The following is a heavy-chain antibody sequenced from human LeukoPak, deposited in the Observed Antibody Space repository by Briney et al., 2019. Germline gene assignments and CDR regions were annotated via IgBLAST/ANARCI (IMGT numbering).Heavy chain of an antibody. CDR2: ISSSRSYI. D-gene: IGHD1-1*01. Sequence: NPGGSLRLSCAASGFTFSSYSMNWVRQAPGKGLEWVSPISSSRSYIYYVDSVKGRFTISRDNAKNSLYLQMNSLRAEDTAVYYCARDLPDEVPSYDLWGRGTLVTVSS. CDR3: ARDLPDEVPSYDL. V-gene: IGHV3-21*01. J-gene: IGHJ2*01. CDR1: GFTFSSYS.